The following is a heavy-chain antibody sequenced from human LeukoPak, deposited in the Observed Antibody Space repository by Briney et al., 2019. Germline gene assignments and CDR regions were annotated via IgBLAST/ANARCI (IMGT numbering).Heavy chain of an antibody. V-gene: IGHV3-30*02. Sequence: AGSLRLSCAAAGFTFSSYGMHWVRPAPGKALEWVAFIRYDGGNKYYADSVRGRFTISRDNSKDTRYLQKNSLRAEDAAVYYCAKAPVTSCSGVYCDPFDYWGQGTLVTVSS. J-gene: IGHJ4*02. D-gene: IGHD2-15*01. CDR1: GFTFSSYG. CDR3: AKAPVTSCSGVYCDPFDY. CDR2: IRYDGGNK.